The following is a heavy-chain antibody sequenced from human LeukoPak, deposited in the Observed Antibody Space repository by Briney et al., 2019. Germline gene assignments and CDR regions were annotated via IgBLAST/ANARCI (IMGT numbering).Heavy chain of an antibody. Sequence: SGTLSLTCAVSGGSISSNTWWSWLRQPPGKGLEWIGEIFHGGNTNYNPSLMSRVTISVDTSKNQFSLKLSSVTAADTAVYYCARGGGSSWYGIDYWGQGTLVTVSS. D-gene: IGHD6-13*01. CDR2: IFHGGNT. CDR3: ARGGGSSWYGIDY. J-gene: IGHJ4*02. CDR1: GGSISSNTW. V-gene: IGHV4-4*02.